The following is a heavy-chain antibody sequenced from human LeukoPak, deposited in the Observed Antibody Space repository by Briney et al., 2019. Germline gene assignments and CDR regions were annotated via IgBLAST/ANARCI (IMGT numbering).Heavy chain of an antibody. J-gene: IGHJ5*02. D-gene: IGHD1-26*01. V-gene: IGHV1-69*05. CDR1: GGTFGSYA. CDR3: ARVNVSRIVGFGARDVGFDP. Sequence: SVKVSCKASGGTFGSYAISWVRQAPGQGLEWMGGIIPIFGTANYAQKFQGRVTITTDESTSTAYMELSSLRSEDTAVYYCARVNVSRIVGFGARDVGFDPWGQGTLVTVSS. CDR2: IIPIFGTA.